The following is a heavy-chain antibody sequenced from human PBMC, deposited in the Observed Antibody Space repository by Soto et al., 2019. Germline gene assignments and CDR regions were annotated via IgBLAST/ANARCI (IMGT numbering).Heavy chain of an antibody. Sequence: GESLKNSCKGSGYSFISYWIGLVRQMPGKGLEWMGIIYPGDSDTRYSPSFQGQVTFSADKSISTAYLQWSSLKASDTAMYYCARRLYCGGDCYFGFDYWGQGTLVTVSS. D-gene: IGHD2-21*02. CDR3: ARRLYCGGDCYFGFDY. CDR1: GYSFISYW. V-gene: IGHV5-51*01. CDR2: IYPGDSDT. J-gene: IGHJ4*02.